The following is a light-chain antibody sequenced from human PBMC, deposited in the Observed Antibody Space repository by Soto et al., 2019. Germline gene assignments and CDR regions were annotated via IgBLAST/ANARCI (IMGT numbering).Light chain of an antibody. J-gene: IGKJ1*01. Sequence: DIQMTQSRATLSASVGDRVTITCRASQSISSWLAWYQQKPGKAPKLLIYDASSLESGVPSRFSGSGSGTEFTLTISSLQPDDFATYYCQQYNSYTWTFGQGTKVEIK. CDR1: QSISSW. CDR2: DAS. V-gene: IGKV1-5*01. CDR3: QQYNSYTWT.